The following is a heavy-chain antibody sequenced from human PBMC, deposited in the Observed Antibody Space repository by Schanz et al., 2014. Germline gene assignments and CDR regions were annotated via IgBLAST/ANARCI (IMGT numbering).Heavy chain of an antibody. J-gene: IGHJ4*02. CDR2: ISPYNGNT. Sequence: QVQLVQSGAEVKKPGASVKVSCKASGYTFTSYGISWVRQAPGQGLEWMGWISPYNGNTNYAQKFQGRVTVTRDTSTSTVYMELNSLRSEDTAVYYCARTIAYGGSSGYFDYWGQGTLVTVSS. CDR1: GYTFTSYG. V-gene: IGHV1-18*01. D-gene: IGHD4-17*01. CDR3: ARTIAYGGSSGYFDY.